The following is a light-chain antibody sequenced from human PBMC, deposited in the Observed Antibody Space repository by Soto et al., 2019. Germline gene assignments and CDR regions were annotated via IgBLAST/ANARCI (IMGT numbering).Light chain of an antibody. Sequence: ESVLTQSPGTLSLSTGERATLSCRARQSVSSSYLAWYQQKPGQAPRLLIYGASTRATGIPARFSGSGSGTEFTLTISSLQSEDFAVYYCQQYNNWPPITFGQGTRLEIK. CDR1: QSVSSSY. J-gene: IGKJ5*01. CDR3: QQYNNWPPIT. CDR2: GAS. V-gene: IGKV3-15*01.